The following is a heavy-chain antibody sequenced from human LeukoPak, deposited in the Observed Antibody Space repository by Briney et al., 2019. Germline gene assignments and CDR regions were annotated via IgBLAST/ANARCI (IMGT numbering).Heavy chain of an antibody. D-gene: IGHD6-13*01. J-gene: IGHJ4*02. V-gene: IGHV3-7*01. CDR2: IKQDGSEK. Sequence: GGSLRLSCAASGFTFSSYWMSWVRQAPGEGLEWVANIKQDGSEKYYVDSVKGRFTISRDNAKNSLYLQMNSLRAEDTAVYYCARERYSSSWDPHDYWGQGTLVTVSS. CDR1: GFTFSSYW. CDR3: ARERYSSSWDPHDY.